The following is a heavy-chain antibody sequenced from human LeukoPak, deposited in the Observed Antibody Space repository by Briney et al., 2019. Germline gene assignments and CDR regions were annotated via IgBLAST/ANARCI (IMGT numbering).Heavy chain of an antibody. CDR3: ARANFLYCSSTTCLFDY. CDR2: INPNSGDT. CDR1: GYTVTDYY. D-gene: IGHD2-2*01. Sequence: ASVKVSCKASGYTVTDYYLHWVRQAPGQGFDWMEWINPNSGDTNYAQKFQGRVTMTRDTSISTAHMEMSRLRSDDTAVYYCARANFLYCSSTTCLFDYWGQGTLVTVSS. J-gene: IGHJ4*02. V-gene: IGHV1-2*02.